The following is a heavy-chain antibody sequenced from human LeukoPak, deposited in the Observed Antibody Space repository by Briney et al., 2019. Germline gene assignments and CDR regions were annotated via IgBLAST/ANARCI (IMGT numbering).Heavy chain of an antibody. V-gene: IGHV1-2*02. Sequence: GASVKVSCKASGYTFTGYYMHWVRQAPGQGLEWMGWINPSSGDTNYAQKFQGRVTMTRDTSISTAYMELSRLRSDDTAVYYCARCHYGSGSYYLDWFDPWGQGTLVTVSS. CDR1: GYTFTGYY. CDR2: INPSSGDT. J-gene: IGHJ5*02. CDR3: ARCHYGSGSYYLDWFDP. D-gene: IGHD3-10*01.